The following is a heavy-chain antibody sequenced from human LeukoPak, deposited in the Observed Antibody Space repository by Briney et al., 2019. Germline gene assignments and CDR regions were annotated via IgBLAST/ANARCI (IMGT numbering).Heavy chain of an antibody. V-gene: IGHV3-66*01. CDR3: ASRTYYDRSGPNWYFDL. J-gene: IGHJ2*01. Sequence: GGSLRLSCAASGLTVSSNYLSWVRQAPGRGLDWVSVIYGSGSTDYADSVKGRFIMSRDTSKDTVYLQMNSLRAEDTAVYYCASRTYYDRSGPNWYFDLWGRGTPVTVSS. CDR2: IYGSGST. CDR1: GLTVSSNY. D-gene: IGHD3-22*01.